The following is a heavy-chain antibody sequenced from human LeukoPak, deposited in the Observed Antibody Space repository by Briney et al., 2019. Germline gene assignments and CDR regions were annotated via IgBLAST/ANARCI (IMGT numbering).Heavy chain of an antibody. V-gene: IGHV3-33*06. J-gene: IGHJ5*02. CDR1: GFTFSNYG. CDR3: AKTGCCSSTSCSAGFDP. Sequence: GGSLRLSCAASGFTFSNYGMHWVRQAPGKGLEWVAVIWYDGGNKYYADSVKGRFTISRDNSKNTLYLQMNSLRAEDTAVYYCAKTGCCSSTSCSAGFDPWGQGTLVTVSS. D-gene: IGHD2-2*01. CDR2: IWYDGGNK.